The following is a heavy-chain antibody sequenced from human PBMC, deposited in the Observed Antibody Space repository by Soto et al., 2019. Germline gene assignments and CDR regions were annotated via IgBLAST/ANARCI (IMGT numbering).Heavy chain of an antibody. CDR2: INTANGNT. CDR1: GYSFNTYA. CDR3: ARRYKSAGWFDP. D-gene: IGHD1-1*01. J-gene: IGHJ5*02. Sequence: QVQLVPSGAEVKKPGASVRVSCQASGYSFNTYAIHWVRQAPGQGLEWMGWINTANGNTEYSQKFQGRVTFTRDTSATTAYMDLSSLRSEDTATYYCARRYKSAGWFDPWGQGTLVTVSS. V-gene: IGHV1-3*04.